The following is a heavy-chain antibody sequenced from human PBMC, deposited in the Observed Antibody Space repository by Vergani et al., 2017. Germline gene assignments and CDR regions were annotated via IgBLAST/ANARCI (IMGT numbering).Heavy chain of an antibody. CDR3: ARDRGLDYVWGSYRPVDY. CDR2: ISAYNGNT. V-gene: IGHV1-18*01. D-gene: IGHD3-16*02. Sequence: QVQLVQSGAEVKKPGASVKVSCKASGYTFTSYGISWVRPAPGQGLEWMGWISAYNGNTNYAQKLQGRVTMTTDTSTSTAYMELRSLRSDDTAVYYCARDRGLDYVWGSYRPVDYWGQGTLVTVSS. J-gene: IGHJ4*02. CDR1: GYTFTSYG.